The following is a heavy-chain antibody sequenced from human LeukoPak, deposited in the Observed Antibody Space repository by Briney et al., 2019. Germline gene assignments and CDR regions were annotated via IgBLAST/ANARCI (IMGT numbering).Heavy chain of an antibody. J-gene: IGHJ4*02. CDR3: TKVGLSGLFDY. CDR1: GVSINDFY. V-gene: IGHV4-59*01. Sequence: PSETLSLTCTVSGVSINDFYWTWIRQSPGNGLEWIGYIYYDGSTDYNTSLKSRVTMSIDTSRSQFSLKLNSVTAADTAVYYCTKVGLSGLFDYWGQGALVTVSS. D-gene: IGHD3-10*01. CDR2: IYYDGST.